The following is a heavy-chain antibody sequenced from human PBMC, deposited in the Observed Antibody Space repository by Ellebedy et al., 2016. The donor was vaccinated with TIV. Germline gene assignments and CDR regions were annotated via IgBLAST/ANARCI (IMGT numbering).Heavy chain of an antibody. CDR3: AKGRGGGSDSSAPRYYFDY. Sequence: PGGSLRLSCAASGFTFSNAWMNWVRQAPGKGLEWVSTISHTGSRTYYADSVEGRFTISRDNSKKTLYLQMNSLRAEDTAIYYCAKGRGGGSDSSAPRYYFDYWGLGTLVTVSS. CDR2: ISHTGSRT. D-gene: IGHD3-22*01. CDR1: GFTFSNAW. J-gene: IGHJ4*02. V-gene: IGHV3-23*01.